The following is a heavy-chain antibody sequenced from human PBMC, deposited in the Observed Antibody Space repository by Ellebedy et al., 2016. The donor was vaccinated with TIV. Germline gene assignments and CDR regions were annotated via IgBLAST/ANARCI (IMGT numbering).Heavy chain of an antibody. D-gene: IGHD6-19*01. CDR3: ARGVDAVAIDY. J-gene: IGHJ4*02. Sequence: GESLKISCAASGFTFSSYAMSWVRQAPGKGLEWVSAISGSGGSTYYADSVKGRFTISRDNSKNTLYLQMNSLRAEDTAVYYCARGVDAVAIDYWGQGTLVTVSS. CDR2: ISGSGGST. V-gene: IGHV3-23*01. CDR1: GFTFSSYA.